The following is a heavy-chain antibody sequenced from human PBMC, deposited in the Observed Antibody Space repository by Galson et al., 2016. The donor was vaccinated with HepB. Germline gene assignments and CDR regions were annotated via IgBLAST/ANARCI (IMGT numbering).Heavy chain of an antibody. CDR2: IYDGGST. CDR3: ARARSFVSGTYRFYYNGMDV. Sequence: ETLSLTCTVSGDSISSDYWTWIRQPPGMGLEWIGYIYDGGSTYYSPSLKSRLTISRDTSKNQFSLRLSSVTAADTAVYYCARARSFVSGTYRFYYNGMDVWGQGTTVTVSS. J-gene: IGHJ6*02. V-gene: IGHV4-59*01. D-gene: IGHD3-16*02. CDR1: GDSISSDY.